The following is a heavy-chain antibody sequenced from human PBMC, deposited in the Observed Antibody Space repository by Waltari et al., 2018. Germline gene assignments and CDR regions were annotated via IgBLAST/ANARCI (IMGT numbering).Heavy chain of an antibody. J-gene: IGHJ4*02. D-gene: IGHD5-18*01. CDR1: GGSISRGRFY. Sequence: QVQLQESGPGLVKPSQTLSLTCTVSGGSISRGRFYWNWIRQPAGKGLEWVGRIYKNGATTYNHSLKSRVTLSRDTSKNQFSLKLSSVTAVDTAVYYCARGERYSFAYWGQGTLVTVSS. CDR3: ARGERYSFAY. CDR2: IYKNGAT. V-gene: IGHV4-61*02.